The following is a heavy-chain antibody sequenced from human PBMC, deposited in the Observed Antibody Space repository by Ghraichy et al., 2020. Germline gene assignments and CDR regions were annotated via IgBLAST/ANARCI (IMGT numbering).Heavy chain of an antibody. D-gene: IGHD6-13*01. CDR2: IYYSGST. J-gene: IGHJ1*01. V-gene: IGHV4-61*01. CDR3: ARDIALE. Sequence: SATLSLTCTVSGGSVSSGSYYWSWIRQPPGKGLEWIGYIYYSGSTNYNPSLKSRVTISVDTSKNQFSLKLSSVTAADTAVYHCARDIALEWGQGTLVTVSS. CDR1: GGSVSSGSYY.